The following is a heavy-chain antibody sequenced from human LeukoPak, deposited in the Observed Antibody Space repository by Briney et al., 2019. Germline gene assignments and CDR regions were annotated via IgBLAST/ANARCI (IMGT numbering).Heavy chain of an antibody. D-gene: IGHD3-10*01. Sequence: TLSLTRTVSVGSISRYYWGWIRLPPGKGLEWTGYISYGGSTTYIPSLKRRVPKLVDTSKNQFSLKLGSVTAGDTAVYYCVRITQGTIDYWGRGTLVTVSS. CDR1: VGSISRYY. J-gene: IGHJ4*02. CDR2: ISYGGST. V-gene: IGHV4-59*07. CDR3: VRITQGTIDY.